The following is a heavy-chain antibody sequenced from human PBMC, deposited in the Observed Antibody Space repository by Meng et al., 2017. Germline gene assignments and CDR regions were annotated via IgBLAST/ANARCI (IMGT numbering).Heavy chain of an antibody. D-gene: IGHD6-19*01. CDR2: IYTSGST. J-gene: IGHJ4*02. Sequence: LRLSCTVSGGSISSGSYYWSWIRQPAGKGLEWIGRIYTSGSTNYNPSLKSRVTISVDTSKNQFSLKLSSVTAADTAVYYCASGLVGPLDYWGQGTLVTVSS. V-gene: IGHV4-61*02. CDR3: ASGLVGPLDY. CDR1: GGSISSGSYY.